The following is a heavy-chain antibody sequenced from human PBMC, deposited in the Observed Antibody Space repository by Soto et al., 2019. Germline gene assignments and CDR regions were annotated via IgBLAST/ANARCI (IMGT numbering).Heavy chain of an antibody. V-gene: IGHV1-8*02. CDR2: INPNSGST. CDR1: GYTFTGYY. Sequence: GASVKVSCKASGYTFTGYYIHWVRQAPGQGLEWMGWINPNSGSTGYAQKFQGRVTMTRNTSISTAYMELSSLRSEDTAVYYCARGSELYCSSTSCTQYLYYYYYYMDVWGKGTTVTVSS. CDR3: ARGSELYCSSTSCTQYLYYYYYYMDV. D-gene: IGHD2-2*01. J-gene: IGHJ6*03.